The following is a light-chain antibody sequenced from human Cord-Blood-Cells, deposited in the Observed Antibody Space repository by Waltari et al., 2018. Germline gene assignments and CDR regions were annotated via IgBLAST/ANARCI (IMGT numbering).Light chain of an antibody. CDR3: QSADSSGTYVV. CDR2: KDS. CDR1: ALPKQH. V-gene: IGLV3-25*02. Sequence: SYELTQPPSVSVSPGQTVRITCSGDALPKQHAYWYQQKQGQAPVLVIYKDSERPSGIPERFSGSSSGTTVTLTISGVQAEDEADYYCQSADSSGTYVVFGGGTKLTVL. J-gene: IGLJ2*01.